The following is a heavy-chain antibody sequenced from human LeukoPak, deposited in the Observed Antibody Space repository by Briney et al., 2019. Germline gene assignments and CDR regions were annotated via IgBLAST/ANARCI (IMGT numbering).Heavy chain of an antibody. V-gene: IGHV3-48*02. Sequence: GGSLRLSCAASGFTFSSYGMNWVRQAPGKGLEWVSYITSSTTIFYADSVKGRFTISRDNAKDSLYLQMSSLRDEDTARYYCARDPLDYWGQGTLVTVSS. CDR2: ITSSTTI. J-gene: IGHJ4*02. CDR3: ARDPLDY. CDR1: GFTFSSYG.